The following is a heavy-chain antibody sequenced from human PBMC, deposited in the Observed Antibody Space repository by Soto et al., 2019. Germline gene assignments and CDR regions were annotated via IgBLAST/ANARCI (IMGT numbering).Heavy chain of an antibody. CDR2: LSAYNGNT. CDR3: ARLIQIQNTLFRGVFDY. Sequence: QVHLVQSGAEVTKPGAAVKVSCKASGYTFTSYGISWVRQAPGQGLEWMGWLSAYNGNTNYAQKLQGRVTMTKDTSTSTAHMELRSLRSDDTAVYYCARLIQIQNTLFRGVFDYWGQGTLVTVSS. V-gene: IGHV1-18*01. D-gene: IGHD3-10*01. J-gene: IGHJ4*02. CDR1: GYTFTSYG.